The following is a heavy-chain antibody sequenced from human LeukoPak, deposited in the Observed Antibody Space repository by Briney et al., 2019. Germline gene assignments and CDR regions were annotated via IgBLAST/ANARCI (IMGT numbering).Heavy chain of an antibody. V-gene: IGHV3-23*01. J-gene: IGHJ4*02. CDR3: AKAHYYDSSGYSDY. CDR1: GFTFSSYA. Sequence: PGRSLRLSCAASGFTFSSYAMSWVRQAPGKGLEWVSAISGSGGSTYYADSVKGRFTISRDNSKNTLYLQMNSLRAEDTAVYYCAKAHYYDSSGYSDYWGQGTLVTVSS. D-gene: IGHD3-22*01. CDR2: ISGSGGST.